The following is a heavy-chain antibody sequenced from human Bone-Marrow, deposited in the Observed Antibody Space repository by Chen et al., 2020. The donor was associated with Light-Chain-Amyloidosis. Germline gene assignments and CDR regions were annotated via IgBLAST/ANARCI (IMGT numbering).Heavy chain of an antibody. V-gene: IGHV5-51*01. D-gene: IGHD5-12*01. CDR1: GYTFPNYW. CDR3: ARRRDGYNFDY. J-gene: IGHJ4*02. CDR2: SYPDDSDA. Sequence: EVQLEQSGPEVKKPGESLKISCKGSGYTFPNYWLGWVRQLPGKGLEWMGVSYPDDSDARYRPSFEGQVTSSADKSITSAYLQWRSLKASDTAMYYCARRRDGYNFDYWGQGTLVTVSS.